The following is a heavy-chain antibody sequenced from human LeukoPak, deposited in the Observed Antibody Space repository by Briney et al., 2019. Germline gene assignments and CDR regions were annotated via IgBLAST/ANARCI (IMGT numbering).Heavy chain of an antibody. V-gene: IGHV3-7*01. J-gene: IGHJ4*02. CDR2: IKQDGSEK. D-gene: IGHD1-1*01. CDR3: AEVGDNWDFDY. CDR1: GFTFSSYW. Sequence: GGSLRLSCAASGFTFSSYWMSWVRQAPGKGLEWVANIKQDGSEKYYVDSVKGRFTISRDNSKNTLYLQMNSLRGEDTAVYYCAEVGDNWDFDYWGQGTLVTVSS.